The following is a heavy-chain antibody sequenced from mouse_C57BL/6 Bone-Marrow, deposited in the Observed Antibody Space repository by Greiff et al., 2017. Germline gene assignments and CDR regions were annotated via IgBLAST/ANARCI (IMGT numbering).Heavy chain of an antibody. CDR3: ARWPTGTWFAY. V-gene: IGHV1-59*01. CDR2: IDPSDSYT. D-gene: IGHD4-1*02. CDR1: GYTFTSYW. J-gene: IGHJ3*01. Sequence: QVQLQQPGAELVRPGTSVKLSCKASGYTFTSYWMHWVKQRPGQGLEWIGVIDPSDSYTKYNQKFKGKATVTVDTSSSTAYMQLSSLTSEDSAVYYCARWPTGTWFAYWGQGTLVTVSA.